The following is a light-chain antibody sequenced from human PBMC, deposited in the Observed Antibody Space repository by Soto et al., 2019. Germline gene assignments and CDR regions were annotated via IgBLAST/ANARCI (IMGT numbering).Light chain of an antibody. CDR3: SSYTSSSIPYV. CDR1: SSXVGGYNY. Sequence: QSVLTQPASVSGSPGQSITISCTGTSSXVGGYNYVSWYQQHPGKAPKLMIYEVSNRPSGVSNRFSGSKSGNTASLTISGLQTEDEADYYCSSYTSSSIPYVFGTGTKVTVL. CDR2: EVS. J-gene: IGLJ1*01. V-gene: IGLV2-14*01.